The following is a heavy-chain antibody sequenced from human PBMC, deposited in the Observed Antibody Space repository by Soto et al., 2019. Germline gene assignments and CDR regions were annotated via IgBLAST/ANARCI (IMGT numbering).Heavy chain of an antibody. CDR1: RFSLSTSGVA. J-gene: IGHJ4*02. CDR3: AHIGHKTGSHY. V-gene: IGHV2-5*02. Sequence: QITLKESDPTLVKPTQTLTLTCTFSRFSLSTSGVAVGWIRQHPGKALERLALIYWDDDKGYSPSLKSRLSSNNDTNKNQVDLTITNLDAVDTTKYRSAHIGHKTGSHYRGQGNMVNVSS. CDR2: IYWDDDK.